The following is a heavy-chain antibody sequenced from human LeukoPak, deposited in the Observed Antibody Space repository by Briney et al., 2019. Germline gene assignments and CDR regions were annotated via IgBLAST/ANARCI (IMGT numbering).Heavy chain of an antibody. V-gene: IGHV1-3*01. CDR3: AREGGSDTATWAYYYYYYMDV. CDR2: INAGNGNT. Sequence: ASVKVSCKASGYTFTSYAMHWVRQAPGQRLEWMGWINAGNGNTKYSQKFQGRVTITRDTSASTAYMELSSLRSEDTAVYYCAREGGSDTATWAYYYYYYMDVWGKGTTVTVSS. J-gene: IGHJ6*03. CDR1: GYTFTSYA. D-gene: IGHD5-18*01.